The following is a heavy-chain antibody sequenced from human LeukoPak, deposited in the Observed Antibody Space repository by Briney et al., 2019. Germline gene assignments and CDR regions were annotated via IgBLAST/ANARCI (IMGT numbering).Heavy chain of an antibody. J-gene: IGHJ6*02. CDR1: GFTFSDYY. D-gene: IGHD3-10*01. CDR3: ARDKVRGAGTPGYYGMDV. CDR2: ISSSGSTI. V-gene: IGHV3-11*01. Sequence: GGSLRLSCAASGFTFSDYYMSWIRQAPGKGLEWVSYISSSGSTIYYADSVKGRFTISRDNAKNSLYLQMNSLRAEDTAVYYCARDKVRGAGTPGYYGMDVWGQGTTVTVSS.